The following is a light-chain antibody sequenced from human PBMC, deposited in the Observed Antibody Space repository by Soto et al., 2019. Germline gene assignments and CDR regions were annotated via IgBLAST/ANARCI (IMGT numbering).Light chain of an antibody. Sequence: QSVLTQPASVSGSPGQSITISCTGTSSDVGGYNYVSWYQQHPGTAPKLMIYDVSNRPSGVSNRFSGSKSGNTASLTISGLQAEDEADYYCSSYTSSSTVVFGGGTKRTVL. CDR3: SSYTSSSTVV. V-gene: IGLV2-14*01. CDR2: DVS. CDR1: SSDVGGYNY. J-gene: IGLJ2*01.